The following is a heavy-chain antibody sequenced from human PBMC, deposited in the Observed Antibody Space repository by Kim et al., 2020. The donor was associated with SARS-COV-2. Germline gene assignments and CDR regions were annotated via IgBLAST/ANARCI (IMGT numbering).Heavy chain of an antibody. CDR2: FDPEDGET. D-gene: IGHD3-9*01. CDR1: GYTLTELS. CDR3: ATDDILTGYKYDAFDI. Sequence: ASVKVSCKVSGYTLTELSMHWVRQAPGKGLEWMGGFDPEDGETIYAQKFQGRVTMTEDTSTDTAYMELSSLRSEDTAVYYCATDDILTGYKYDAFDIWGQGTMVTVSS. J-gene: IGHJ3*02. V-gene: IGHV1-24*01.